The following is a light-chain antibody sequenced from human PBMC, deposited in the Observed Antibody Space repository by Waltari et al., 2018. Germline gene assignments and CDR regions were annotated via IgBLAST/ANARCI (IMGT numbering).Light chain of an antibody. CDR3: AVWDDSLRGVV. CDR2: RNN. J-gene: IGLJ2*01. Sequence: QSVLTQPPSASGTPGQRVTISCSGSSYNIGSNHVYWYQQLPGTAPKLLIYRNNQRPSGVPDRFSGSKSGTSASLAISGLRSEDEADYYCAVWDDSLRGVVFGGGTKLTVL. CDR1: SYNIGSNH. V-gene: IGLV1-47*01.